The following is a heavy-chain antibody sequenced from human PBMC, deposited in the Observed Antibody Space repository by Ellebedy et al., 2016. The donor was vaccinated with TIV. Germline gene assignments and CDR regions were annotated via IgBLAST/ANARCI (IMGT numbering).Heavy chain of an antibody. J-gene: IGHJ6*02. CDR2: IIPIFGTA. CDR1: GGTFSSYA. Sequence: ASVKVSCKASGGTFSSYAISWVRQAPGQGLEWMGGIIPIFGTANYAQKFQGRVTITADESTSTAYMELSSLRSEDTAVYYCARVDRYYYGSDIAYYYYYGMDVWGQGTTVTVSS. D-gene: IGHD3-10*01. CDR3: ARVDRYYYGSDIAYYYYYGMDV. V-gene: IGHV1-69*13.